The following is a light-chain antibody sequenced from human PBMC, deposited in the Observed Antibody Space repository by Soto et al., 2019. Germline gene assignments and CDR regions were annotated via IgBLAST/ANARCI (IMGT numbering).Light chain of an antibody. CDR3: ASYTSISTSYV. J-gene: IGLJ1*01. CDR1: SSDVGAYNY. Sequence: QSALAQPASVSGSPGQSITISCTGSSSDVGAYNYVSWYQQHPGKAPKLMIYEVSYRPSGVSNRFAGSKSGSTASLTISGLQAEDEADYYCASYTSISTSYVFGPGTKLTVL. V-gene: IGLV2-14*01. CDR2: EVS.